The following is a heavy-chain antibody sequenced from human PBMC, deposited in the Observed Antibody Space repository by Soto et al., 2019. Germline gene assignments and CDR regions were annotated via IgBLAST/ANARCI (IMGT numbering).Heavy chain of an antibody. CDR3: AKKVNSGPGSQYFDY. Sequence: GSLGLSCAASGFTFSSYSMSWVRQAPGKGLEWVSGFRTSGDGGTTYYADSVKGRFTISRDNSKNMLFLQMNSLRAEDTAIYYCAKKVNSGPGSQYFDYWGQGTLVTVSS. CDR1: GFTFSSYS. D-gene: IGHD3-10*01. CDR2: FRTSGDGGTT. J-gene: IGHJ4*02. V-gene: IGHV3-23*01.